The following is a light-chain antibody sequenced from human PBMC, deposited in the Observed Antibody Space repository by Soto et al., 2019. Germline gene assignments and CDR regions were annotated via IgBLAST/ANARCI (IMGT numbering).Light chain of an antibody. Sequence: QSALTQPPSVSAAPGQTVTISCSGSSSNIGGNYVSWYQVVPRTAPKLLIYDNHKRHSGVPDRFSGSKSGTSATLGIADLHTGEEAHYYCGTWDINLDTVVFGGGTKLTVL. J-gene: IGLJ3*02. CDR1: SSNIGGNY. CDR3: GTWDINLDTVV. V-gene: IGLV1-51*01. CDR2: DNH.